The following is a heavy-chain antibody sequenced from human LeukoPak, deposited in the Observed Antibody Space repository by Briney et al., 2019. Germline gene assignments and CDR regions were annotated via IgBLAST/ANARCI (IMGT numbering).Heavy chain of an antibody. CDR3: AKHVDSINGFDY. Sequence: GGSLRLSCAASGLTFSTYWMHWVRQAPGKGLVWVSRINTDGSSTSYADSVKGRFTISRDNAKNTLYLQMNSLRAEDTAVYYCAKHVDSINGFDYWGQGTLVTVSS. J-gene: IGHJ4*02. V-gene: IGHV3-74*01. D-gene: IGHD2-21*01. CDR2: INTDGSST. CDR1: GLTFSTYW.